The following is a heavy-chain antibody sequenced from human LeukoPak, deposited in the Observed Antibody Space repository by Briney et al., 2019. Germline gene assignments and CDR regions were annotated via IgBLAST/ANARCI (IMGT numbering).Heavy chain of an antibody. J-gene: IGHJ4*02. D-gene: IGHD3-22*01. CDR3: ARDQAAYYDASAIDY. CDR2: INSAGSST. Sequence: GSLRLSCAASGLTFSSYWMHWVRQAPGKGLVWVSHINSAGSSTSYADSVKGRFTISRDNAKNTLYLQMKSLRAEDTAMYYCARDQAAYYDASAIDYWGQGTLVTVSS. CDR1: GLTFSSYW. V-gene: IGHV3-74*01.